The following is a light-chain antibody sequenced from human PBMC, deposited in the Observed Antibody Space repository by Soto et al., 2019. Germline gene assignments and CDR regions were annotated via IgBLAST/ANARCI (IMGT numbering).Light chain of an antibody. CDR1: SCNIGAGYD. V-gene: IGLV1-40*01. CDR3: QSYDSSLSGSV. J-gene: IGLJ2*01. Sequence: QSVLTQSPSVSGAPGQRVTISCTGSSCNIGAGYDVHWYQQLPGTAPKLLIYGNSNRPSGVPDRFSGSKSGTSASLAITGLQAEDEADYYCQSYDSSLSGSVFGGGTKLTVL. CDR2: GNS.